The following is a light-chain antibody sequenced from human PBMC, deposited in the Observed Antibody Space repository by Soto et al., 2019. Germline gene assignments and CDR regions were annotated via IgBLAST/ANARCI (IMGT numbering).Light chain of an antibody. CDR2: GNS. Sequence: QSVLTQPPSVSGAPGQRVTISCTGSSSNIGAGYDVHWYQQLPGTAPKHLIYGNSNRPSGVPDRFSGSKSGTSASLAITGLQAEDEADYYCQSYDSSLNYVFGTGTKLTVL. CDR1: SSNIGAGYD. V-gene: IGLV1-40*01. CDR3: QSYDSSLNYV. J-gene: IGLJ1*01.